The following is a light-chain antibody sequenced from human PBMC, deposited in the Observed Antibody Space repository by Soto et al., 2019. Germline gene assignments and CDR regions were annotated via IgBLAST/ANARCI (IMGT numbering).Light chain of an antibody. V-gene: IGKV3-15*01. J-gene: IGKJ4*01. CDR2: GAS. Sequence: EIVMTQSPATLSVSPGERAPLSCRAHQSVSSNLAWYQQKPGQAPRLLISGASTRATGIPDRFSGSGSGTEFTLTISSLQSEDFAVYYCQEYNNWPALTFGGGTKVDIK. CDR3: QEYNNWPALT. CDR1: QSVSSN.